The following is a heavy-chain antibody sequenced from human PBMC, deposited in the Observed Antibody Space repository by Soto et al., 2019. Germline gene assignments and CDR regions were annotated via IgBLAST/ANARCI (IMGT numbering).Heavy chain of an antibody. J-gene: IGHJ4*02. CDR2: IYYSGST. D-gene: IGHD3-22*01. Sequence: SETLSLTCTVSGGSISSGGYYWSCIRQQPGKGLEWIGYIYYSGSTYYNPSLKSRVTISVDTSKNQFSLKLSSVTAADTAVYYCARDSSGYYGWPVGYFAYWGQGTLVIVYS. CDR3: ARDSSGYYGWPVGYFAY. V-gene: IGHV4-31*03. CDR1: GGSISSGGYY.